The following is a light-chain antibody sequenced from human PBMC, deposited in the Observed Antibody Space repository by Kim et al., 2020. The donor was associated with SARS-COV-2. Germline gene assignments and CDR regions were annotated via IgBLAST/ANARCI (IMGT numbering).Light chain of an antibody. CDR3: QQYYSYPRQ. Sequence: AIRITQSPSSLSASTGDRVTITCRASQGISSYLAWYQQKPGKAPKLLIYAASTLQSGVPSRFSGSGSGTDFTLTISCLQSEDFATYYCQQYYSYPRQFGQGNKVDIK. CDR1: QGISSY. CDR2: AAS. V-gene: IGKV1-8*01. J-gene: IGKJ1*01.